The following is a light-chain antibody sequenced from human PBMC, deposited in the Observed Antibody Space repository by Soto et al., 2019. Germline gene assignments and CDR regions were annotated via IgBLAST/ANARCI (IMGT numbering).Light chain of an antibody. V-gene: IGLV2-14*03. CDR3: TSWTTSTTMI. Sequence: QSVLTHPASVPGSPGHSITIFCTGTSSDIGAYNYVSWYQQHPGKAPKLMIYDVNIRPSGVSNRFSGSKSGNTASLTISGLQAEDEADYYCTSWTTSTTMIFGGGTKVTVL. CDR2: DVN. CDR1: SSDIGAYNY. J-gene: IGLJ2*01.